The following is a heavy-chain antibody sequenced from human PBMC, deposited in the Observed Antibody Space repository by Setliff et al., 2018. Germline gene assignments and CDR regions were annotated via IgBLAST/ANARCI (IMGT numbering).Heavy chain of an antibody. CDR2: ISTSGNTV. D-gene: IGHD3-10*01. Sequence: SLRLSCAASGFPFSDFYMNWIRQAPGKALEWVSYISTSGNTVDYADFAKGRFTISRDNARNSLYLQMNNLRAEDTAVYYCARDISVTMVREGGMDVWGKGTTVTV. J-gene: IGHJ6*03. CDR3: ARDISVTMVREGGMDV. CDR1: GFPFSDFY. V-gene: IGHV3-11*04.